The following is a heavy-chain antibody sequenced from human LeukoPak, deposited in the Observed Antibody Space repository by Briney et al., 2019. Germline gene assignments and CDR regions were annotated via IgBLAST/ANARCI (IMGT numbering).Heavy chain of an antibody. D-gene: IGHD3-22*01. J-gene: IGHJ1*01. CDR2: ISWDGGSR. Sequence: GGSLRLSCAASGFSFDEYTLHWVRQAPGKGPEWVSLISWDGGSRDYADSVKGRFTISRDNSKNSLYLQMNSLRTEDTALYYCAKDLDSSGYRFYFRHWGQGTLVTASS. V-gene: IGHV3-43*01. CDR1: GFSFDEYT. CDR3: AKDLDSSGYRFYFRH.